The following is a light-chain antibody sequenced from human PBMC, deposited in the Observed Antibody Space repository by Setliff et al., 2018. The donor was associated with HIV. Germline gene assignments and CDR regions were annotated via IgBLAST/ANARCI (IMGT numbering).Light chain of an antibody. CDR1: SSDVGTYNS. Sequence: QSVLTQPAPVFGSPGQSITISCTGTSSDVGTYNSVYWYQQHPGKAPKLMIYDVTTRPSGVSNRFSGSKSGNTASLTISGLQTEDEADYYCCSYTSSSTDVFGTGTKVTVL. J-gene: IGLJ1*01. V-gene: IGLV2-14*01. CDR3: CSYTSSSTDV. CDR2: DVT.